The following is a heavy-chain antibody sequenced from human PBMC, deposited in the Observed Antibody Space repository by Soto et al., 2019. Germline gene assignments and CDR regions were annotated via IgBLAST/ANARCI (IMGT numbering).Heavy chain of an antibody. J-gene: IGHJ4*02. CDR3: VHRRTTVERLIDY. D-gene: IGHD1-1*01. Sequence: QITLKESGPTLVKPTQTLTLTCTFSGFSLRTTGVGVGWIRQPPGKALEWLAVIYWDDEKRYSPSVTSRLTTTKDTSNNKVILTMTYMDPLDPATYHCVHRRTTVERLIDYWGQGSLVTVSS. CDR1: GFSLRTTGVG. V-gene: IGHV2-5*02. CDR2: IYWDDEK.